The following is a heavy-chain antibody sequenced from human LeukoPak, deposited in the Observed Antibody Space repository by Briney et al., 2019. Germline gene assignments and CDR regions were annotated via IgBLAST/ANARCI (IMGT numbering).Heavy chain of an antibody. CDR1: GFTFSSYA. CDR3: ARDGGAH. J-gene: IGHJ1*01. CDR2: ISYDGSNK. V-gene: IGHV3-30-3*01. Sequence: PGGSLRLSCAASGFTFSSYAMHWVRQAPGKGLEWVAVISYDGSNKYYADSVKGRFTISRDNSKDPLYLQMNSLTHQDKAVSYRARDGGAHWAQGNLLPVS. D-gene: IGHD3-3*01.